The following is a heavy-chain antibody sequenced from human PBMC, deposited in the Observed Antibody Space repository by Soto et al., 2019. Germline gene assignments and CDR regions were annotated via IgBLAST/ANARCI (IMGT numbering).Heavy chain of an antibody. Sequence: SVKVSCKASGGTFSSYAISWVRQAPGQGLEWMGGIIPIFGTANYAQKFQGRVTITADESTSTAYMELSSLRSEDTAVYYCARGTYYYGSGSPLPFDCWGQGTLVTVSS. D-gene: IGHD3-10*01. J-gene: IGHJ4*02. CDR1: GGTFSSYA. CDR2: IIPIFGTA. CDR3: ARGTYYYGSGSPLPFDC. V-gene: IGHV1-69*13.